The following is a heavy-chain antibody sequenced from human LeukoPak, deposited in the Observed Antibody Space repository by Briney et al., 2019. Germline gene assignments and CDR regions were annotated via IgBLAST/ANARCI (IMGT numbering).Heavy chain of an antibody. CDR1: GYTFTSYG. Sequence: GASVKVSCKASGYTFTSYGINWVRQAPGQGLEWMGWISVYNDVTNYAQKLQGRVTMTTDTSTCTAYMELRSLRSDDTAVYYCARVFHGDSSGYSPGYWGQGTLVTVSS. V-gene: IGHV1-18*01. J-gene: IGHJ4*02. CDR2: ISVYNDVT. CDR3: ARVFHGDSSGYSPGY. D-gene: IGHD3-22*01.